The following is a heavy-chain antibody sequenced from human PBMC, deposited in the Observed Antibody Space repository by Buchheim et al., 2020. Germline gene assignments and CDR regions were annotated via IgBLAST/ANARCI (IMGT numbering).Heavy chain of an antibody. V-gene: IGHV4-31*03. Sequence: QVQLQESGPGLVKTSQTLSLNCTVAGGSISSGVYYWPWIRQHPGKGLEWIGYIYYRGTTYYNPSLKTRITISVDTSKNQLSLKLSSVTAADTAVYYCARARGSALAGGNNGVDVWGQGTT. J-gene: IGHJ6*02. CDR2: IYYRGTT. D-gene: IGHD6-19*01. CDR1: GGSISSGVYY. CDR3: ARARGSALAGGNNGVDV.